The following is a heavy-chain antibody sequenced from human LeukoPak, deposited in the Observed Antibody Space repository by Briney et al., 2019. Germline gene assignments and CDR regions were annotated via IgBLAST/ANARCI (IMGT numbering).Heavy chain of an antibody. V-gene: IGHV3-7*05. D-gene: IGHD4-17*01. J-gene: IGHJ3*02. Sequence: PGGSLRLSCAASGFTFSSYWMSWVRQAPGKGLEWVANIKQDGSEKYYVDSVKGRFTISRDNAKNSLYLQMNSLRAEDTAVYYCARDQAPVTTVTSYAFDTWGQGTMVTVSS. CDR1: GFTFSSYW. CDR3: ARDQAPVTTVTSYAFDT. CDR2: IKQDGSEK.